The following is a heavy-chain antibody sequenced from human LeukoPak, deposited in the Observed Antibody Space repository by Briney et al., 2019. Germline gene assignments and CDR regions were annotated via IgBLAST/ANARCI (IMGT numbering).Heavy chain of an antibody. CDR1: GFTFSSYA. V-gene: IGHV3-23*01. CDR3: AKPLPNLILVGATVYFDS. CDR2: ISGSGGST. D-gene: IGHD1-26*01. J-gene: IGHJ4*02. Sequence: PGGSLRLSCAASGFTFSSYAMSWVRQAPGKGLEWASAISGSGGSTYYADSVKGRFTISRDNSKNTLYLQMNSLRAEDTAVYYCAKPLPNLILVGATVYFDSWGQGTLVTVYS.